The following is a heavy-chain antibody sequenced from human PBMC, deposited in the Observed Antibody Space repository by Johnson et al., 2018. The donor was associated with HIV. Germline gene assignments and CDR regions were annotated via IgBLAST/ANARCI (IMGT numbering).Heavy chain of an antibody. Sequence: VQLVESGGGLVEPGGSLRLSCVASGFTFSSAWMSWVRTAPGKGLDWVGRIYSKTEGGTPEDAAPVQGRFTISRDDSKNTLFLQMNSLKTEDTAVYYCTTDQVGRNYGGKYHIWGQGTVVTVSS. CDR2: IYSKTEGGTP. J-gene: IGHJ3*02. V-gene: IGHV3-15*01. D-gene: IGHD1-7*01. CDR3: TTDQVGRNYGGKYHI. CDR1: GFTFSSAW.